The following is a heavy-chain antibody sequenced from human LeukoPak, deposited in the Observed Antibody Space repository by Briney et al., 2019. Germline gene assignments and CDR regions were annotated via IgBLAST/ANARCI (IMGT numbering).Heavy chain of an antibody. CDR3: ARAIAAAGKEEWFDP. D-gene: IGHD6-13*01. CDR1: GYSFTSYW. J-gene: IGHJ5*02. V-gene: IGHV5-51*01. Sequence: PGESLKISCKGSGYSFTSYWIGWVRQMPGKGLEWMGIIYPGDSDTRYSPSFQGQVTISADKSISTAYLQWSSLKASDTAMYYCARAIAAAGKEEWFDPWGQGTLVTVSS. CDR2: IYPGDSDT.